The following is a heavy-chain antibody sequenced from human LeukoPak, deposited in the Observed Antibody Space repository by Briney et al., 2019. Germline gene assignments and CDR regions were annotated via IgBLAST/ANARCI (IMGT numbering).Heavy chain of an antibody. CDR3: AKEGRSLQTY. CDR2: IKEDGTET. J-gene: IGHJ4*02. D-gene: IGHD5-24*01. CDR1: GFMFSSNW. V-gene: IGHV3-7*03. Sequence: GGSLRLSCAASGFMFSSNWMGWVRLAPGKGLEWVANIKEDGTETYYVDSVKGRFTISRDNAKNSLYLQMNSLRVEDTAVYYCAKEGRSLQTYWGQGTLVTVSS.